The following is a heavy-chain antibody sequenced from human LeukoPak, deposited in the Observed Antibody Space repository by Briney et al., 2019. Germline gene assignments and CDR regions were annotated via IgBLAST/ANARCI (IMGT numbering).Heavy chain of an antibody. CDR1: GGSISGYF. Sequence: SETLSLTCTVSGGSISGYFWTWIRQSPGKGLEWIGYIHYSGSTDYNPSLKSRVTMTVDTSKNLLSLKLSSVTAADTAVYFCARAGPRRDGYTLDYWGQGTLVTVSS. D-gene: IGHD5-24*01. V-gene: IGHV4-59*13. CDR2: IHYSGST. CDR3: ARAGPRRDGYTLDY. J-gene: IGHJ4*02.